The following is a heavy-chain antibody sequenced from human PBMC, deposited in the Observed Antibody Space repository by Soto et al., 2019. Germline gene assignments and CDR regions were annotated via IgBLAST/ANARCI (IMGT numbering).Heavy chain of an antibody. J-gene: IGHJ6*02. CDR3: ARDLERSGYYYYGMDV. D-gene: IGHD2-15*01. V-gene: IGHV1-2*04. Sequence: GASVKVSCKASGYTFTGYYMHWVRQAPGQGLEWMGWINPNSGGTNYAQKFQGWVTMTRDTSISTAYMELSRLRSDDTAVYYCARDLERSGYYYYGMDVWGQGTTVTVSS. CDR2: INPNSGGT. CDR1: GYTFTGYY.